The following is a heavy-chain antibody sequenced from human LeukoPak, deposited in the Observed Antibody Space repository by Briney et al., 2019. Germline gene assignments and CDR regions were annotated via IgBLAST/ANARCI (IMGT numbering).Heavy chain of an antibody. CDR2: IYSGGST. CDR3: ARLYSGSYYYYYYMDV. V-gene: IGHV3-53*01. Sequence: PGGSLRLSCAASGFTVSSNYMSWVRQAPGKGLEWVSVIYSGGSTYYADSVKGRFTISRDNSKNTLYLQMSSLRAEDTAVYYCARLYSGSYYYYYYMDVWGKGTTVTVSS. D-gene: IGHD1-26*01. CDR1: GFTVSSNY. J-gene: IGHJ6*03.